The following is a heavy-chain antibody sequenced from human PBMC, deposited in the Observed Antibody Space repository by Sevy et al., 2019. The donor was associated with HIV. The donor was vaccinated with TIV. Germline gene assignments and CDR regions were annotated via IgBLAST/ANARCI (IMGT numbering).Heavy chain of an antibody. CDR1: GYTLTKLS. V-gene: IGHV1-24*01. D-gene: IGHD3-22*01. CDR3: ATTKHYYENSGCPFDY. CDR2: FDPEDGET. Sequence: ASVKVSCKVSGYTLTKLSMHWVRQAPGKGLEWMGSFDPEDGETLYAQKLQGRVIMTEDTSTDIAYMEVNSLRSEDTAVYGYATTKHYYENSGCPFDYWGQGTLVTVSS. J-gene: IGHJ4*02.